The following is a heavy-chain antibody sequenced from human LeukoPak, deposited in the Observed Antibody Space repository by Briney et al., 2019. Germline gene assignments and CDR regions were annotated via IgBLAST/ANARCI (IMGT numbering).Heavy chain of an antibody. J-gene: IGHJ4*02. V-gene: IGHV1-18*01. CDR2: ISAYNGNT. D-gene: IGHD3-22*01. CDR3: TSLHYYDSSGYPN. CDR1: GYTFTSYG. Sequence: ASVKVSCKASGYTFTSYGISWVRQAPGQGLEWMGWISAYNGNTNYAQKLQGRVTMTTDTSTSTAYMELRSLRSDDTAVYYCTSLHYYDSSGYPNWGQGTLVTVSS.